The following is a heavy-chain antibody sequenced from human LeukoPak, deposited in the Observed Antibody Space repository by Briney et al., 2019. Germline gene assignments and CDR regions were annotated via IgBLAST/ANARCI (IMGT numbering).Heavy chain of an antibody. Sequence: PGGSLRLSCAASGFTFSSYAMSWVRQAPGKGREWVSAISGSGGSTYYADSVKGRFTISRDNSKNTLYLQMNSLRAEDTAVYYCAKVLMAARRYFDYWGQGTLVTVSS. D-gene: IGHD5-24*01. CDR1: GFTFSSYA. J-gene: IGHJ4*02. CDR2: ISGSGGST. V-gene: IGHV3-23*01. CDR3: AKVLMAARRYFDY.